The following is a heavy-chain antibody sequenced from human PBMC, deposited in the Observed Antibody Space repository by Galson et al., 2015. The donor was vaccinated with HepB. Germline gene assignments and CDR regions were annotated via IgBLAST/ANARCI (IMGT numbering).Heavy chain of an antibody. CDR3: TTDCGGDCYSDFDY. V-gene: IGHV3-15*01. D-gene: IGHD2-21*02. CDR1: GFTFSNAW. J-gene: IGHJ4*02. CDR2: IKSKTDGGTT. Sequence: SLRLSCAASGFTFSNAWMSWVRQAPGKGLEWVGRIKSKTDGGTTDYAAPVKGRFTISRDDSKNTLYLQMNSLKTEDTAVYYCTTDCGGDCYSDFDYWGQGTLVTVSS.